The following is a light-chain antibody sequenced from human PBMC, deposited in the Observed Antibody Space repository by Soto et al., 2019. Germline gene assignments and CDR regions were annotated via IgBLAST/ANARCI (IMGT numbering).Light chain of an antibody. CDR2: EVS. Sequence: QSALTQPRSVSGSPGQSVTISCTGTSSDVGGYDFVSWYQQYPGKAPKLIIYEVSHRPSGVPDRFSGSKSGNTASLTISGLQAEDEAEYHCSSYAGSNTLGVFGGGTKLTVL. CDR3: SSYAGSNTLGV. CDR1: SSDVGGYDF. V-gene: IGLV2-11*01. J-gene: IGLJ3*02.